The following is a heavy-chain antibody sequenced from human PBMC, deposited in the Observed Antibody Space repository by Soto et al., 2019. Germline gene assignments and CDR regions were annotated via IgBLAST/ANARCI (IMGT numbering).Heavy chain of an antibody. Sequence: KPSETLSLTCTVSGGSVGSGSYYWSWIRQPPGKGLEWIGYIYYSGSTNYNPSLKSRVTISVDTSKNQFSLKLSSVTAADTAVYYCARSDPHYYGSGSYYNGPFDYWGQGTL. CDR1: GGSVGSGSYY. V-gene: IGHV4-61*01. CDR2: IYYSGST. J-gene: IGHJ4*02. D-gene: IGHD3-10*01. CDR3: ARSDPHYYGSGSYYNGPFDY.